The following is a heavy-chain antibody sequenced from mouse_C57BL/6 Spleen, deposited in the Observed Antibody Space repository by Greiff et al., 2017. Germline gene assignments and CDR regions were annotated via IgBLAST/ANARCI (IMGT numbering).Heavy chain of an antibody. CDR3: ARLGDGYY. Sequence: EVMLVESGGDLVKPGGSLKLSCAASGFTFSSYGMSWVRQTPDKRLEWVATISSGGSYTYYPDSVKGRFTISRDNAKNTLYLQMSSLKSEDTAMYYCARLGDGYYWGQGTTLTVSS. V-gene: IGHV5-6*01. J-gene: IGHJ2*01. D-gene: IGHD2-3*01. CDR2: ISSGGSYT. CDR1: GFTFSSYG.